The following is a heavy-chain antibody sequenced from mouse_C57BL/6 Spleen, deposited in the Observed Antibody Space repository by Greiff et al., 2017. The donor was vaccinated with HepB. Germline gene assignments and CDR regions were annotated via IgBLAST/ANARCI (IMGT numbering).Heavy chain of an antibody. CDR2: IWSGGST. J-gene: IGHJ2*01. V-gene: IGHV2-2*01. D-gene: IGHD2-1*01. CDR1: GFSLTSYG. CDR3: ARRAYGNYVGYFDY. Sequence: VKLMESGPGLVQPSQRLSITCTVSGFSLTSYGVHWVRQSPGKGLEWLGVIWSGGSTDYNAAFISRLSISKDNSKSQVFFKMNSLQADDTAIYYCARRAYGNYVGYFDYWGQGTTLTVSS.